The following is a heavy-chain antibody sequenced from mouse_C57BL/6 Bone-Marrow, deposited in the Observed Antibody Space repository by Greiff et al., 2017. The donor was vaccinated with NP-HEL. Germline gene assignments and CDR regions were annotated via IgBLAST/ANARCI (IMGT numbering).Heavy chain of an antibody. J-gene: IGHJ4*01. Sequence: EVQLQQSGGGLVQPGGSLKLSCAASGIDFSRYWMSWVRRAPGKGLEWIGEINPDSSTINYAPSLKDKFIISRDNAKNTLYLQMSKVRSEDTALYYCARQGYYYGSSYAMDYWGQGTSVTVSS. D-gene: IGHD1-1*01. CDR3: ARQGYYYGSSYAMDY. CDR2: INPDSSTI. CDR1: GIDFSRYW. V-gene: IGHV4-1*01.